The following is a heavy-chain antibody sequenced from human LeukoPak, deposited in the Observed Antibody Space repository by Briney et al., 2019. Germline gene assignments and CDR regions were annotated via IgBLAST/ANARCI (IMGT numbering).Heavy chain of an antibody. CDR2: ISGSGGST. CDR3: AKGLIAAAGKFDY. CDR1: GFTFSIYG. J-gene: IGHJ4*02. V-gene: IGHV3-23*01. D-gene: IGHD6-13*01. Sequence: GGTLRLSCAASGFTFSIYGMSWVRQAPGRGLEWVSAISGSGGSTYYADSVKGRFTISRDNSKNTLYLQMNSLRAEDTAVYYCAKGLIAAAGKFDYWGQGTLVTVSS.